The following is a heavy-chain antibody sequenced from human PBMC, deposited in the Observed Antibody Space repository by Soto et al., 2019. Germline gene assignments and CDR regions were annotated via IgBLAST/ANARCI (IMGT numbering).Heavy chain of an antibody. CDR3: ARTIYGVATYYFDY. Sequence: QVQLVQSGAEVKKPGASVKVSCKASGYTFTSYDISWVRQAPVQGLEWMGWMSPSSGTTGFVQKFQGRVTVTRDTSISTAYMEVTSLTSEDTAVYYCARTIYGVATYYFDYWCQGTLVTASS. CDR2: MSPSSGTT. V-gene: IGHV1-8*01. D-gene: IGHD3-3*01. CDR1: GYTFTSYD. J-gene: IGHJ4*02.